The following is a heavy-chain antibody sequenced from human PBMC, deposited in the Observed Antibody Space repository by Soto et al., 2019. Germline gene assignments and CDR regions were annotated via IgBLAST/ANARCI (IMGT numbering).Heavy chain of an antibody. CDR1: GYTFTSYG. Sequence: ASVKVSSKASGYTFTSYGISWVRQAPGQGLEWMGWISAYNGNTNYAQKLQGRVTMTTDTSTSTAYMELRSLRSDDTAVYYCARDPHGDPSDAFDIWGQGTMVTVSS. CDR3: ARDPHGDPSDAFDI. D-gene: IGHD4-17*01. CDR2: ISAYNGNT. V-gene: IGHV1-18*01. J-gene: IGHJ3*02.